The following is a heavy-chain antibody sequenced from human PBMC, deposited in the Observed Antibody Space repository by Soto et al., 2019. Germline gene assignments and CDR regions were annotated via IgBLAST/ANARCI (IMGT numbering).Heavy chain of an antibody. Sequence: QVQLVESGGGVVQPGRSLRLSCAASGFTFSRYGMHWVRQAPGKGLEWVAVIWYDGSNKYYADSVKGRFTISRDNSKNTLYLEMNSLRAEDTAVYYCANEGSGDHDLHYSGQGTLVTVSS. CDR1: GFTFSRYG. J-gene: IGHJ4*02. CDR3: ANEGSGDHDLHY. D-gene: IGHD3-10*01. CDR2: IWYDGSNK. V-gene: IGHV3-33*06.